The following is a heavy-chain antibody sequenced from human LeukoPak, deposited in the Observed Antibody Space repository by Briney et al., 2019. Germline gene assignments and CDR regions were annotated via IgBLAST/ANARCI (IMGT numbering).Heavy chain of an antibody. CDR1: GYSFISYW. CDR3: ARTDFAIAALGAFDI. Sequence: GESLKVSCKGSGYSFISYWIGWVRQMPGKGLEWMGIIYPGDSDTRYSPSFQGQVTISADKSISTAYLQWSSLKASDTAMYYCARTDFAIAALGAFDIWGQGTMVTVSS. D-gene: IGHD6-13*01. J-gene: IGHJ3*02. CDR2: IYPGDSDT. V-gene: IGHV5-51*01.